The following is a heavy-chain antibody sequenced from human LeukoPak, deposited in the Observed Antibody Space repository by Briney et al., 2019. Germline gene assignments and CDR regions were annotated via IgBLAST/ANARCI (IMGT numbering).Heavy chain of an antibody. CDR2: IIPIFGTA. Sequence: SVKVSCKASGGTFSSYAISWVRQAPGQGLEWMGGIIPIFGTANYAQKFQGRVTITADKSTSTAYMELSSLRPEDTAVYYCARGDGYNNVIDYWGQGTLVTVSS. V-gene: IGHV1-69*06. D-gene: IGHD5-24*01. CDR1: GGTFSSYA. J-gene: IGHJ4*02. CDR3: ARGDGYNNVIDY.